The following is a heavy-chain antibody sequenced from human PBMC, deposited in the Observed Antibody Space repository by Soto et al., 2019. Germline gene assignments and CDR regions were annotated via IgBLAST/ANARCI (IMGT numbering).Heavy chain of an antibody. D-gene: IGHD3-22*01. CDR1: GFTFSSYG. J-gene: IGHJ4*02. CDR2: IWYDGSNK. V-gene: IGHV3-33*01. Sequence: LRLSCAASGFTFSSYGMHWVRQAPGKGLEWVAVIWYDGSNKYYADSVKGRFTISRDNSKNTLYLQMNSLRAEDTAVYYCARDRWDYYDSSGYYYYFDYWGQGTLVTVSS. CDR3: ARDRWDYYDSSGYYYYFDY.